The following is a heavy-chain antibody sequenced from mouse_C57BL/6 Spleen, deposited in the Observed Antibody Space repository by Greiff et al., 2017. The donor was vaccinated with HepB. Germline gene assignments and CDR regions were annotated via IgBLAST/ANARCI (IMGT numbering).Heavy chain of an antibody. V-gene: IGHV1-75*01. Sequence: QVQRVESGPELVKPGASVKISCKASGYTFTDYYINWVKQRPGQGLEWIGWIFPGSGSTYYNEKFKGKATLTVDNSSSTAYMLLSSLTSEDSAVYCWARRGIYYYGSRTGYYAMDDWGQGTSVTVSS. J-gene: IGHJ4*01. CDR2: IFPGSGST. CDR1: GYTFTDYY. CDR3: ARRGIYYYGSRTGYYAMDD. D-gene: IGHD1-1*01.